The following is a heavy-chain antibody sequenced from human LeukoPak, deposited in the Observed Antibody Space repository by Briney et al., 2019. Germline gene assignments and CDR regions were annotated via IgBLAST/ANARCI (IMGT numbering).Heavy chain of an antibody. J-gene: IGHJ4*02. CDR1: GGSITNYY. CDR2: IYYSAST. CDR3: AGTYYYASGSSY. Sequence: PSETLSLTCTVSGGSITNYYCIWIRQPPGKGLGWIGYIYYSASTNYNPSLESRVTMSVDTSKNQFSLDLSSVTAADTAVYYCAGTYYYASGSSYWGQGSLVTVSS. V-gene: IGHV4-59*08. D-gene: IGHD3-10*01.